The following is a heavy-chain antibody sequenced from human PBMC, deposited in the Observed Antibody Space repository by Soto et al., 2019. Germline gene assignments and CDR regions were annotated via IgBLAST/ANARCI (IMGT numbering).Heavy chain of an antibody. CDR1: GYSFANSW. CDR3: ARLVNRGGSCPDY. J-gene: IGHJ4*02. CDR2: IYPGDSDT. Sequence: GESLKISCKSSGYSFANSWIGWVRQLPGKGLEWMGIIYPGDSDTRYSPSFQGQVTISADKSISTAFLQWSSLEASDTAIYYCARLVNRGGSCPDYWGQGTLVTVSS. V-gene: IGHV5-51*01. D-gene: IGHD2-15*01.